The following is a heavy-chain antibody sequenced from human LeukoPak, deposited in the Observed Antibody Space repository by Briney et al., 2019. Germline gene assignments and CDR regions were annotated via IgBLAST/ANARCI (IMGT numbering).Heavy chain of an antibody. CDR1: GFTFSSYG. V-gene: IGHV3-33*01. J-gene: IGHJ5*02. CDR2: IWYDGSRI. Sequence: GGSLRLSCAASGFTFSSYGMPWVRQAPGKGLEWVAVIWYDGSRIYYADSVKGRFTISRDNSQNTLFLQMDSLRAEDTAVYFCARAPEFSSGWLLDTWGQGILVTVSS. D-gene: IGHD6-19*01. CDR3: ARAPEFSSGWLLDT.